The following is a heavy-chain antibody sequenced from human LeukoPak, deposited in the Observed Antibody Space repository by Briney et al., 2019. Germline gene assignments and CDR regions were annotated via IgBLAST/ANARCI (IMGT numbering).Heavy chain of an antibody. CDR3: ARVIAVAGPHYFDY. CDR1: GGTFSSYA. D-gene: IGHD6-19*01. V-gene: IGHV1-69*13. CDR2: ISPIFGTA. J-gene: IGHJ4*02. Sequence: SVKVSCKASGGTFSSYAISWVRQAPGQGLEWMGGISPIFGTANYAQKFQGRVTITADESTSTAYMELSSLRSEDTAVYYCARVIAVAGPHYFDYWGQGTLVTVSS.